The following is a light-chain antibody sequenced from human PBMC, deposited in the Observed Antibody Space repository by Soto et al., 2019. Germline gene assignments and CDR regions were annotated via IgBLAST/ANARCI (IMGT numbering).Light chain of an antibody. J-gene: IGKJ4*01. CDR1: QSVSSSY. CDR2: GTS. CDR3: QQYGYSALT. V-gene: IGKV3-20*01. Sequence: EIVLTQSPGTLSLSPGERATLSCRASQSVSSSYLVWYQQRPGQPPMLLIYGTSNRAAGIPARFTGTGSGTDFTLTIYRLEPEDSAVYYCQQYGYSALTFGGGTKVEIK.